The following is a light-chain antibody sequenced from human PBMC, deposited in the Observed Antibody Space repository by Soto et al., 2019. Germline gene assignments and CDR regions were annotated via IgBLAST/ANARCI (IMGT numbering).Light chain of an antibody. CDR2: GAS. Sequence: EIVMTQSPATLSVSPGERATLSCRASQSVSSNLAWYQQKPGQAPRLLMYGASTRATDIPARFSGSGSGTEFTLTISSLQSEDFAVYYCQQYNNWPPVRAFGQGTKLEIK. CDR1: QSVSSN. CDR3: QQYNNWPPVRA. V-gene: IGKV3-15*01. J-gene: IGKJ2*01.